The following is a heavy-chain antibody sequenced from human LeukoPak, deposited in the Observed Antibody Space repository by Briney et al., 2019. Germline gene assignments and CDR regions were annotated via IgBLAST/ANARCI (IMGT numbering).Heavy chain of an antibody. V-gene: IGHV3-7*03. CDR1: GFTFSSYW. D-gene: IGHD3-22*01. CDR2: IKQDGSEK. Sequence: GGSLRLSCAASGFTFSSYWMSWVRQAPGKGLEWVANIKQDGSEKYYVDSVKGRFTISRDNAKNSLYLQMNSLRAEDTAVYYCARIRAQNYYDSSGYYRDAFDIWGQGTMVTVSS. CDR3: ARIRAQNYYDSSGYYRDAFDI. J-gene: IGHJ3*02.